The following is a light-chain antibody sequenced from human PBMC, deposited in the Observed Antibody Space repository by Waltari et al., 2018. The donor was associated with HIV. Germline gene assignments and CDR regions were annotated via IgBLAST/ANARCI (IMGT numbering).Light chain of an antibody. J-gene: IGLJ3*02. CDR1: DSTIGTTY. Sequence: SVLTQLPSACGTPGQGITISCSGRDSTIGTTYVYWYQKIPGTTPNLLIYRNTQRPSRVPDRFFGSKSGASASLAISGLRSEDEADYYCATWDDSLSGWVFGGGPKLTVL. CDR3: ATWDDSLSGWV. V-gene: IGLV1-47*01. CDR2: RNT.